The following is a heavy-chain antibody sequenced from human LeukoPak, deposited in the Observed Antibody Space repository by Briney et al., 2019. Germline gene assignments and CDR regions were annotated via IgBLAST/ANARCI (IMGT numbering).Heavy chain of an antibody. CDR2: ISSNGGST. J-gene: IGHJ4*02. CDR1: GFTFSSYA. V-gene: IGHV3-64*01. D-gene: IGHD3-22*01. CDR3: ARDMYYYDSSKIDY. Sequence: GGSLRLSCAASGFTFSSYAMHWVRQAPGKGLEYVSAISSNGGSTYYANSVKGRFTISRDNSKNTLYLQMGSLRAEDMAVNYCARDMYYYDSSKIDYWGQGTLVTVSS.